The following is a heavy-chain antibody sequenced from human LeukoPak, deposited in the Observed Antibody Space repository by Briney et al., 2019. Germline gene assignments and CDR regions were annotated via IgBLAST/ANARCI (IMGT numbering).Heavy chain of an antibody. Sequence: SQTLSLTCAISGDSVSSNSAAWNWIRQSPSRGLEWLGRTYYRSKWYNDYAVSVKSRITINPDTSKNQFSLKLSSVTAADTAVYYCARGQRLRWERIYFQHWGQGTLVTVSS. V-gene: IGHV6-1*01. CDR2: TYYRSKWYN. CDR3: ARGQRLRWERIYFQH. CDR1: GDSVSSNSAA. J-gene: IGHJ1*01. D-gene: IGHD4-23*01.